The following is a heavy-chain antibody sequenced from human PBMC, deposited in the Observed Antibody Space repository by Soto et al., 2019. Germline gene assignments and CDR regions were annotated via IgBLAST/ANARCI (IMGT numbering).Heavy chain of an antibody. V-gene: IGHV1-69*02. J-gene: IGHJ5*02. Sequence: SVKVSCKASGGTFSSYTISWVRQAPGQGLEWMGRIIPILGIAKYSQKLQGRVTITRDTSASTAYMELSSLRSEDTAVYYWARGVAGPLHWFDPWGQGTLVTAPQ. D-gene: IGHD6-19*01. CDR2: IIPILGIA. CDR1: GGTFSSYT. CDR3: ARGVAGPLHWFDP.